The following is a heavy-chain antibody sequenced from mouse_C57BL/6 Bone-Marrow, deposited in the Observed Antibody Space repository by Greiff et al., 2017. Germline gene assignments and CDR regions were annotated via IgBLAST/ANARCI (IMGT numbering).Heavy chain of an antibody. D-gene: IGHD1-1*01. CDR2: IDPSASYT. CDR1: GYTFTSYW. J-gene: IGHJ3*01. CDR3: AREGYYYGSSGGFAY. V-gene: IGHV1-50*01. Sequence: QVQLQQPGAELVKPGASVKLSCKASGYTFTSYWMQWVKQRPGQGLEWIGEIDPSASYTNYNQKFKGKATLTVDTSSSTAYMQLSSLTSEDSAVYYCAREGYYYGSSGGFAYWGQGTLVTVSA.